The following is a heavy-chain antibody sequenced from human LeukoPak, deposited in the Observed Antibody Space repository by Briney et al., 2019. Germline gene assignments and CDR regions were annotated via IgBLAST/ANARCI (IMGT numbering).Heavy chain of an antibody. J-gene: IGHJ4*02. CDR3: ARPLEMATIKGGFYYFDY. CDR2: IYPGDSDT. Sequence: GESLKISCKGSGYSFTSYWIGWVRQMPGKGLEWMGTIYPGDSDTRYSPSFQGQVTISADKSISTAYLQWSSLKASDTAMYYCARPLEMATIKGGFYYFDYWGQGTLVAVSS. CDR1: GYSFTSYW. D-gene: IGHD5-24*01. V-gene: IGHV5-51*01.